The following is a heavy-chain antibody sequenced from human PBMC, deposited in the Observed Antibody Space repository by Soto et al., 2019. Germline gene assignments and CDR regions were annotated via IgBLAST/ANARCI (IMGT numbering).Heavy chain of an antibody. CDR1: GFTFSSYA. CDR2: ISDAAGSA. D-gene: IGHD4-17*01. V-gene: IGHV3-23*01. J-gene: IGHJ3*01. CDR3: ARPYGGKIGDAPDL. Sequence: WWSLRLSFVCSGFTFSSYAMSWVRQVPGKGLEWVSSISDAAGSAYYVDSVKGRFTISRDNSKKTLYLQMNSLRAEDSAVYYCARPYGGKIGDAPDLWGPGTMVTVSS.